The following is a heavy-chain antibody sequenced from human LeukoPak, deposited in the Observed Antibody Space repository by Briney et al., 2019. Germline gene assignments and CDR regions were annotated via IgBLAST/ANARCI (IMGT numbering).Heavy chain of an antibody. D-gene: IGHD1-1*01. V-gene: IGHV3-74*01. CDR2: INSDGSST. CDR1: GFTFSSYW. Sequence: GGSLRLSCAASGFTFSSYWMHWVRQAPGKGLVWVSRINSDGSSTSYADSVKGRFTVSRDKSKREVYLQMDSLRVDDTAVYYCARDWNDNYYFYFMDVWGKGTTVTVSS. CDR3: ARDWNDNYYFYFMDV. J-gene: IGHJ6*03.